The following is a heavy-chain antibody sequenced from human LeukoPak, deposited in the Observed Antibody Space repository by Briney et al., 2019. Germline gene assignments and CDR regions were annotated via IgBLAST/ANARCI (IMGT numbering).Heavy chain of an antibody. CDR1: GYTFTSYA. V-gene: IGHV1-3*01. J-gene: IGHJ4*02. CDR3: ARGAVVVAATPRAMGY. D-gene: IGHD2-15*01. Sequence: ASVKVSCKASGYTFTSYAMHWVRQAPGQRLEWRGWINAGNGNTKYSQKFQGRVTITRDTSASTAYMELSSLRSEDTAVYYCARGAVVVAATPRAMGYWGQGTLVTVSS. CDR2: INAGNGNT.